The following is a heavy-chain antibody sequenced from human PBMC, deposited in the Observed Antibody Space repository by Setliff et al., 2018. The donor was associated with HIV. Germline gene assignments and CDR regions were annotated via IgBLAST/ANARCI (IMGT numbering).Heavy chain of an antibody. Sequence: LSLTCTVSGGSNSGDYWSWIRQPPGKGLEWIGYIHTSGRSNYNYPFKTRATISRDTSKNQFSLRLSSVTATDTAMYYCARHPREETQRNYKFDSWGQGTLVTVSS. CDR1: GGSNSGDY. V-gene: IGHV4-4*09. J-gene: IGHJ4*02. CDR2: IHTSGRS. CDR3: ARHPREETQRNYKFDS. D-gene: IGHD1-7*01.